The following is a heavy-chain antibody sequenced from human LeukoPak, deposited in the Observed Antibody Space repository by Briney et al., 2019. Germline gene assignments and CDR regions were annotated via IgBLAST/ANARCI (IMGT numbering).Heavy chain of an antibody. CDR3: ARGHSTANYYVGDY. Sequence: GGSLRLSCAASGFTFSSYWMRWVRQAPGKGLVWVSRLNRDGSSATYADSVKGRFTISRDNAGDTLYLQLNSLTTEDTAVYYCARGHSTANYYVGDYWGQGTLVTVSS. J-gene: IGHJ4*02. CDR1: GFTFSSYW. CDR2: LNRDGSSA. V-gene: IGHV3-74*01. D-gene: IGHD4/OR15-4a*01.